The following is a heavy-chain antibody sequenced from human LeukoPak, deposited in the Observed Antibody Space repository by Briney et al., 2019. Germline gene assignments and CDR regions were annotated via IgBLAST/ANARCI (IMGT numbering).Heavy chain of an antibody. J-gene: IGHJ5*02. CDR3: ARDVRTYYDFRSGYPNWFDP. D-gene: IGHD3-3*01. CDR1: GGSISSYY. V-gene: IGHV4-59*01. CDR2: IYYSGST. Sequence: SETLSLTCTVSGGSISSYYWSWIRQPPGKGLEWIGYIYYSGSTNYNPSLKSRVTISVDTSKNQFSLKLSSVTAADTAVYYCARDVRTYYDFRSGYPNWFDPWGQGTLVTVSS.